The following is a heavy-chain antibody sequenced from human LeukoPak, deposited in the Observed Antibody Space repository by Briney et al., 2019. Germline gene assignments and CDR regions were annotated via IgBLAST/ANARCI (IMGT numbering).Heavy chain of an antibody. J-gene: IGHJ3*02. CDR2: IYYSGST. D-gene: IGHD6-19*01. CDR3: ARLGRGWVDAFDI. CDR1: GGSISSSSYY. V-gene: IGHV4-39*07. Sequence: SETLSLTCTVSGGSISSSSYYWGWIRQPPGEGLEWIGSIYYSGSTNYNPSLKSRVTISVDTSKNQFSLKLSSVTAADTAVYYCARLGRGWVDAFDIWGQGTMVTVSS.